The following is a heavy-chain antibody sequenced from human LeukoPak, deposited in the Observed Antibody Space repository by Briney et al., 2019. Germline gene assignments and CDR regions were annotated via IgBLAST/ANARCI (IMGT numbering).Heavy chain of an antibody. Sequence: HPGGSLRLSCAASGFTFSSYWMHWVRQAPGKGLVWVSRINSDGSSTSYADSVKGRFTISGDNAKNTLYLQMNSLRAEDTAVYYCAREQPYCGGDCPFDYWGQGTLVTVSS. J-gene: IGHJ4*02. CDR2: INSDGSST. D-gene: IGHD2-21*02. CDR1: GFTFSSYW. CDR3: AREQPYCGGDCPFDY. V-gene: IGHV3-74*01.